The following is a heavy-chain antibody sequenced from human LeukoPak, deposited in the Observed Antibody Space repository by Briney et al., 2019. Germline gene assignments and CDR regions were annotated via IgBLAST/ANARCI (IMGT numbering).Heavy chain of an antibody. CDR1: GYTFTIYY. J-gene: IGHJ6*04. Sequence: TSVNLSFNSSGYTFTIYYIHWVRHPPRQGLELMGIINPSGGSTSYAQKFHGRVTMTRDTSTSTVYMELSSLRSEGTAVYYCARDFCSSTSGYGSPGRMDVWGKGTTVTVSS. V-gene: IGHV1-46*01. CDR2: INPSGGST. D-gene: IGHD2-2*01. CDR3: ARDFCSSTSGYGSPGRMDV.